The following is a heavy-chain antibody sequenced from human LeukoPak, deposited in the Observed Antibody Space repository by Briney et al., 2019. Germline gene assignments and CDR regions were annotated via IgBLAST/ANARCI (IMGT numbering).Heavy chain of an antibody. Sequence: SQTLSLTCAISGDSVSSNTAAWNWIRQSPSRGLEWLGRTFYRSTWYNDCAVFVRSRITVNPDTSQNQFSLHVDSVTPEDTAVYYCAREVAGSWSFDIWGQGTFVTVSS. CDR1: GDSVSSNTAA. V-gene: IGHV6-1*01. D-gene: IGHD6-19*01. CDR2: TFYRSTWYN. J-gene: IGHJ3*02. CDR3: AREVAGSWSFDI.